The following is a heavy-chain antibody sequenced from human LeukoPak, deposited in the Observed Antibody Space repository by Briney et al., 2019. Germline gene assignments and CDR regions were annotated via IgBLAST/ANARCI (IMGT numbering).Heavy chain of an antibody. J-gene: IGHJ4*02. D-gene: IGHD3-16*01. V-gene: IGHV3-30*18. CDR1: GFSFSNYG. CDR3: AKGGTYRDYFDY. CDR2: ISHDGSNK. Sequence: GGSLRLSCAASGFSFSNYGIHWVRQAPGKGLEWVTVISHDGSNKYYADSVKGRFTISRDNSKNTLYLQMNSLRAEDTAVYYCAKGGTYRDYFDYWGQGTLVTVSS.